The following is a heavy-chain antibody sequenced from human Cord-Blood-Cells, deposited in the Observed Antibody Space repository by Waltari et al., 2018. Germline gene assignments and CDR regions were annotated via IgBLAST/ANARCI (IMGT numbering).Heavy chain of an antibody. V-gene: IGHV1-46*01. J-gene: IGHJ2*01. CDR2: INPSGGST. Sequence: QVQLVQSGAEVKKPGASVKVSCKASGYTFTSYYMPSVRQAPGQGLEWMGIINPSGGSTSYAQKFQGRVTMTRDTSTSTVYMELSSLRSEDTAVYYCASRGRDWYFDLWGRGTLVTVSS. D-gene: IGHD3-10*01. CDR1: GYTFTSYY. CDR3: ASRGRDWYFDL.